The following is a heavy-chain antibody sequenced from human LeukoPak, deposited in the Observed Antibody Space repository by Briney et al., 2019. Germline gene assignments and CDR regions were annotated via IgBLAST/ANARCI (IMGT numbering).Heavy chain of an antibody. CDR3: ESGTPQRWSSF. Sequence: SETLSLTCTVPGGSISRYYWSWIRQHPGNGLEWIGYISYTGSTTYNSSLKSRVTISLDTSRNQHSLKLSSVTAADTAIYYCESGTPQRWSSFWGQGTLVTVSS. CDR2: ISYTGST. D-gene: IGHD3-10*01. V-gene: IGHV4-59*03. CDR1: GGSISRYY. J-gene: IGHJ4*02.